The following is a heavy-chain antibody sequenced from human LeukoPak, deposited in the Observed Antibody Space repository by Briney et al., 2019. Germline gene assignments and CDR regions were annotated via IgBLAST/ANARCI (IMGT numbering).Heavy chain of an antibody. V-gene: IGHV4-39*07. J-gene: IGHJ4*01. CDR1: GGSISSRSYY. CDR3: ARGLVAVAGTYDY. Sequence: PSETLSLTCTVSGGSISSRSYYWGWIRQPPGKGLEWIGEINHSGSTNYNPSLKSRVTISVDTSKNQFSLKLSSVTAADTAVYYCARGLVAVAGTYDYWGHGTLVTVSS. D-gene: IGHD6-19*01. CDR2: INHSGST.